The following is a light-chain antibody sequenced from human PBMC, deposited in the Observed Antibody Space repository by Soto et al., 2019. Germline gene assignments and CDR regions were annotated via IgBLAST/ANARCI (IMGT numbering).Light chain of an antibody. V-gene: IGLV2-14*01. CDR2: EVS. CDR3: NSYAGTITRFV. CDR1: SSDVGAYKY. Sequence: QSFLTQPASVSGSPGQSVTISCTGTSSDVGAYKYVSWYQQHPGKAPKLMIYEVSNRPSGVSNRFSGSKSGNTASLTISGLQADDEADYYCNSYAGTITRFVFGTGTKVTVL. J-gene: IGLJ1*01.